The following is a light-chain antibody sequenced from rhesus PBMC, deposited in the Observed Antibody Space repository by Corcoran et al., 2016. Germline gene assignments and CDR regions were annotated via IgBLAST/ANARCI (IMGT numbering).Light chain of an antibody. CDR3: QQYSNWLT. V-gene: IGKV3-35*01. J-gene: IGKJ4*01. CDR1: QSVSSS. CDR2: EPS. Sequence: EIVLTQSPATLSLSPGERATLSCRASQSVSSSLAWYQQKPGQAPRLLIHEPSSRATGSPDRFSGSGSGTDFTLTISSLEPEDVGVYYCQQYSNWLTFGGGTKVELK.